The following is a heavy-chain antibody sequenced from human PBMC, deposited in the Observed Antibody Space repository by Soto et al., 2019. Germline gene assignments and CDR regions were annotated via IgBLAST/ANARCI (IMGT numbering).Heavy chain of an antibody. CDR1: GYSFTSYW. D-gene: IGHD4-4*01. CDR2: IDPSDSYT. J-gene: IGHJ6*02. Sequence: PGESLKISCKGSGYSFTSYWISWVRQMPGKGLEWMGSIDPSDSYTNYSPSFQGHVTISADKSISTAYLQWSSLKASDTAMYYCASRSSPVYYYGMDVWGQGTTVTVSS. V-gene: IGHV5-10-1*01. CDR3: ASRSSPVYYYGMDV.